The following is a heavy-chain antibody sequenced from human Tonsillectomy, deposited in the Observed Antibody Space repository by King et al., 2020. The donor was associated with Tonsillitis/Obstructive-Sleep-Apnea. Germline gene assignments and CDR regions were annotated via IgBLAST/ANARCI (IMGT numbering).Heavy chain of an antibody. Sequence: QLQESGPGLVKPSGTLSLTCAVSGGSISSSNWWSWVRQPPGKGLEWIGEIYHIGRTNYNPSLKSRVTISVDKPKNQFSLKLSLVTAADTAVYYCARRASGSSTLFDYWGQGTLVTVSS. CDR2: IYHIGRT. D-gene: IGHD3-10*01. CDR3: ARRASGSSTLFDY. V-gene: IGHV4-4*02. J-gene: IGHJ4*02. CDR1: GGSISSSNW.